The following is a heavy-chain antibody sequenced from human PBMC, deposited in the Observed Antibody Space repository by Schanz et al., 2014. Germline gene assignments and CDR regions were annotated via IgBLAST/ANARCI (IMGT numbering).Heavy chain of an antibody. J-gene: IGHJ4*02. Sequence: EVQLVESGGGLVQPGGSLRLCCVASGFTFSRYWMTWVRQAPGKGLEWVANIKQDGSAKNYVDSVKGRFTISRDNSKNTLYLQMNSLRAEDTAIYFCAKDAAYYDSVIFPDHWGQGTLVTVSA. CDR1: GFTFSRYW. D-gene: IGHD3-22*01. CDR3: AKDAAYYDSVIFPDH. V-gene: IGHV3-7*03. CDR2: IKQDGSAK.